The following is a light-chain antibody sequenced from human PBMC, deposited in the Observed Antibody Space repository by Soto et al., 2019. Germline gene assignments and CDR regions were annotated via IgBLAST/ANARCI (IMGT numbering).Light chain of an antibody. V-gene: IGKV3-15*01. CDR3: QQYTNWPLT. Sequence: EIVMTQSPATLSVPPGERATLSCRASQSVSSNLAWYQQKPGQAPRVLIYAASTRATGIPARFSGSGSGTAFTLTIGSLQSEDFAVYDCQQYTNWPLTFGGGTKVEIK. J-gene: IGKJ4*01. CDR2: AAS. CDR1: QSVSSN.